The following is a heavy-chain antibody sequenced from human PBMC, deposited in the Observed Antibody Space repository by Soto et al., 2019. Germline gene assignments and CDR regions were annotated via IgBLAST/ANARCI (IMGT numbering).Heavy chain of an antibody. CDR2: ISGGSSSI. V-gene: IGHV3-48*02. CDR1: GFTFNSYS. D-gene: IGHD1-26*01. J-gene: IGHJ3*01. Sequence: EVQLVESGGDLVQPGGSLRLSCAASGFTFNSYSMNWVRQAPGRGLEWVSYISGGSSSIYYPASVKGRFTISRDNAKNSLYLQMDSLRDEDTAVYYCARPRRGNYYSSAFDVWGQGTMVTVSS. CDR3: ARPRRGNYYSSAFDV.